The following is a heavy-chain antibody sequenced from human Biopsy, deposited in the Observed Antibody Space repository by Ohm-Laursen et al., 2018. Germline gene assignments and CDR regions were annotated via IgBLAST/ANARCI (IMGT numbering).Heavy chain of an antibody. Sequence: TLSLTCTVSGDSISSGVYYWNWSRQHPEKGLEWIGYISSGGYRKYTPSLQSLITISMDTSRNQFSLRLNSVTSADTAVYYCARAPYVSGSFGWFDPWGQGIVVTVSS. J-gene: IGHJ5*02. CDR2: ISSGGYR. CDR3: ARAPYVSGSFGWFDP. D-gene: IGHD3-10*01. CDR1: GDSISSGVYY. V-gene: IGHV4-31*01.